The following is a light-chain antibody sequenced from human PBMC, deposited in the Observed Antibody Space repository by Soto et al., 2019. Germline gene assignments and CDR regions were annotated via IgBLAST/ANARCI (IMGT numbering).Light chain of an antibody. CDR2: EAS. J-gene: IGKJ3*01. CDR1: QDISKY. CDR3: QQYHSLPFT. V-gene: IGKV1-33*01. Sequence: DIQMTQSPSSLSASVGDRITITCPASQDISKYLIWYQQTPGKAPKFLIYEASNLERGVPSRFSGSGSGTDFAFTINSLQPEDIATYDCQQYHSLPFTFGPGTKLDIK.